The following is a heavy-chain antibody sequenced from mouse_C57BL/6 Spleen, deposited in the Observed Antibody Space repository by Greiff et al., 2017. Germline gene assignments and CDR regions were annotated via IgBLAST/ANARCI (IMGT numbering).Heavy chain of an antibody. V-gene: IGHV1-52*01. Sequence: VQLQQSGAELVRPGSSVKLSCKASGYTFTSYWMHWVKQRPIQGLEWIGNIDPSDSETHYNQKFKDKATLTVDKSSSTAYMQLSSLTSEDSAVYYCARSRGSSGYYAMDYWGQGTSVTVSS. D-gene: IGHD3-2*02. CDR3: ARSRGSSGYYAMDY. CDR2: IDPSDSET. J-gene: IGHJ4*01. CDR1: GYTFTSYW.